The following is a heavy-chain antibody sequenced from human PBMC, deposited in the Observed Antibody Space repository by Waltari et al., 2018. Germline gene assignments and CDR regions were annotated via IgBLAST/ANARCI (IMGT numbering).Heavy chain of an antibody. Sequence: QVQLLQSGAEGKKPGSSVRVSCKASGNTFCSYAISCERQAPGQWPEWMRGIGHGVGRKSYAQRFEGRVTVTSDESTNTAYMDLTSLRSEDTAMYECARGAIVGATFDCWGQGTLVTVSS. CDR3: ARGAIVGATFDC. J-gene: IGHJ4*02. CDR1: GNTFCSYA. V-gene: IGHV1-69*05. CDR2: IGHGVGRK. D-gene: IGHD1-26*01.